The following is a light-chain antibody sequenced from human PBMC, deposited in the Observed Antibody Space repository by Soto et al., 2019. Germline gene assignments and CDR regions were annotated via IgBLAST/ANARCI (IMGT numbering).Light chain of an antibody. CDR2: DAS. CDR1: QSISSW. Sequence: DIQMTQSPSTLSASVGDRVTITCRASQSISSWWAWYQQKPGKAPKLLIYDASSLESGVPSRFSGSGSGTEFTLTISSLQPDDFATYYCQQYNSYSVTFGQGTKVEIK. CDR3: QQYNSYSVT. J-gene: IGKJ1*01. V-gene: IGKV1-5*01.